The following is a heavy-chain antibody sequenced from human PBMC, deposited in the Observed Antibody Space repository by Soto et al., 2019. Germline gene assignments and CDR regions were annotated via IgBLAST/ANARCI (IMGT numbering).Heavy chain of an antibody. CDR1: GGSISSGDYY. V-gene: IGHV4-30-4*01. Sequence: PSETLSLTCTVSGGSISSGDYYWSWIRQPPGKGLEWIGYIYYSGSTYYNPSLKSRVTISVDTSKNQFSLKLSSVTAADTAVYYCARAPFRSWFEPWGQGTLVTVSS. CDR2: IYYSGST. J-gene: IGHJ5*02. CDR3: ARAPFRSWFEP.